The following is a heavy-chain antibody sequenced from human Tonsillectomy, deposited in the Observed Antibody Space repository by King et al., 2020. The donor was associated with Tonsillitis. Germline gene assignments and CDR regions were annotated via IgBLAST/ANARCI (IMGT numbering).Heavy chain of an antibody. CDR2: ISYDGSKK. CDR3: AGVRSGYYDILTGYLGAIDF. J-gene: IGHJ3*01. Sequence: VQLVESGGGVVQPGRSLKLSCVASGFIFNNYGMHWVRQAPGKGLEWVALISYDGSKKDYVDSVEGRFTISRDNSKNTLYLRMNSLRAEDTAVYFCAGVRSGYYDILTGYLGAIDFWGQGTMVTVSS. CDR1: GFIFNNYG. V-gene: IGHV3-33*05. D-gene: IGHD3-9*01.